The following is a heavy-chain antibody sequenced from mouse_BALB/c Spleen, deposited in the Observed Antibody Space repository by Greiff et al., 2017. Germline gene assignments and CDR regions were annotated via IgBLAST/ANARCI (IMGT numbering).Heavy chain of an antibody. CDR2: IYPGNGDT. J-gene: IGHJ2*01. V-gene: IGHV1-12*01. CDR1: GYTFTSYN. CDR3: ARSTVVGLDY. D-gene: IGHD1-1*01. Sequence: LQQPGAELVKPGASVKMSCKASGYTFTSYNMHWVKQTPGQGLEWIGAIYPGNGDTSYNQKFKGKATLTADKSSSTAYMQLSSLTSEDSAVYYCARSTVVGLDYWGQGTTLTVSS.